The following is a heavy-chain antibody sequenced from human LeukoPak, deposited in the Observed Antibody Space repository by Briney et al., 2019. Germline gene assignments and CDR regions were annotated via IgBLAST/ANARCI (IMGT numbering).Heavy chain of an antibody. CDR2: IYTSGGT. CDR1: GASISGYS. CDR3: ARATSGHYYYFDY. D-gene: IGHD3-22*01. Sequence: PSETLSPSCTVSGASISGYSWNWIRQPAGKGLEWIGRIYTSGGTKYNTSLKSRVTMSVDTSKNQFSLKLSSVTAADTAVYYCARATSGHYYYFDYWGQGTLVTVSS. J-gene: IGHJ4*02. V-gene: IGHV4-4*07.